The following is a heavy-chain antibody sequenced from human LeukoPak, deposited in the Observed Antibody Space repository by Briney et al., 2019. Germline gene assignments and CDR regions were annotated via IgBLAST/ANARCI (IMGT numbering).Heavy chain of an antibody. V-gene: IGHV3-21*01. CDR1: GFTFSSYS. CDR2: ISSSSSYI. Sequence: GGSLRLSCAASGFTFSSYSMNWVRQAPGKGLEWVSSISSSSSYIYYADSVKGRFTISRDNAKNSLYLQMNSLRAEDTAVYYCARVLMVYAPPDCWGQGTLVTVSS. CDR3: ARVLMVYAPPDC. D-gene: IGHD2-8*01. J-gene: IGHJ4*02.